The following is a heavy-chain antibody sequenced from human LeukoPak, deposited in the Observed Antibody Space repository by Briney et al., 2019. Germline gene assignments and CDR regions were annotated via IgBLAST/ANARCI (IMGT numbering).Heavy chain of an antibody. D-gene: IGHD2-2*01. CDR3: ARRGYCSSTSCNNWFDP. V-gene: IGHV5-51*01. CDR2: IYPGDSDT. J-gene: IGHJ5*02. Sequence: GESLKISCKGSGYRFTSHWIGWVRQMPGKGLEWMGIIYPGDSDTRYSPSFQGQVTISADKSISTAYLQWSSLKASDTAMYYCARRGYCSSTSCNNWFDPWGQGTLVTVSS. CDR1: GYRFTSHW.